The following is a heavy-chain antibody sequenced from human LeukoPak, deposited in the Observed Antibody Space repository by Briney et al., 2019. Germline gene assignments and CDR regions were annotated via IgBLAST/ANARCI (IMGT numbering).Heavy chain of an antibody. CDR1: GYTFTSYG. Sequence: ASVKVSCKASGYTFTSYGISWVRQAPGRGLEWMGWISAYNGNTNYAQKLRGRVTMTTDTSTSTAYMELRSLRSDDTAVYYCARDAYSSSQDAFDIWGQGTLVTVSS. CDR2: ISAYNGNT. D-gene: IGHD6-13*01. J-gene: IGHJ4*02. CDR3: ARDAYSSSQDAFDI. V-gene: IGHV1-18*01.